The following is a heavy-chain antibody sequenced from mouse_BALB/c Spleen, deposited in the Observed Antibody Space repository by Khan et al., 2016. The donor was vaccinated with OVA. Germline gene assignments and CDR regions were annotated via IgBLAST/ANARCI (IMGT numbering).Heavy chain of an antibody. CDR1: GFSLNNYG. D-gene: IGHD2-10*01. CDR3: ARQPYYHYYLMDY. CDR2: IWSDGST. V-gene: IGHV2-6-1*01. Sequence: QVQLKESGPGLVAPSQSLSITCTISGFSLNNYGVHWVRQPPGKGLEWLVVIWSDGSTTYNSALKSRLSISKDNSKSQVFLKMNSPQTDDTAMYYCARQPYYHYYLMDYWGQGTSVTVSS. J-gene: IGHJ4*01.